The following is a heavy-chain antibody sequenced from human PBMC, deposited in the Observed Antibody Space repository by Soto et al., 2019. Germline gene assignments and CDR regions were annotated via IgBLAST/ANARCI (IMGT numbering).Heavy chain of an antibody. V-gene: IGHV4-34*01. CDR2: INDCGSI. CDR3: ARESHDILTGPPWVWYFDL. Sequence: QLQLQQWGAGPLRPLETLSLTCGVSGGSFSGYYWAWIRESPGKGLEWSGEINDCGSINYNPSQKSRVSISVDTSKKHYSLNLRSVTAADPAVYYCARESHDILTGPPWVWYFDLWGRGTLVTVSS. D-gene: IGHD3-9*01. J-gene: IGHJ2*01. CDR1: GGSFSGYY.